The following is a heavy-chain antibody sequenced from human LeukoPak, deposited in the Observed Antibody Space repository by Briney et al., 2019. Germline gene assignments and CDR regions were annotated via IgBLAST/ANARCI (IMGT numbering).Heavy chain of an antibody. V-gene: IGHV3-21*01. CDR1: GFTFSSYS. CDR3: ARDDYGDFYFDY. Sequence: GGSLRLSCAASGFTFSSYSMNWVSQAPGEGLEWVSSISSSSSYIYYADSVKGRFTISRDNAKNSLYLQMNSLRAEDTAVYYCARDDYGDFYFDYWGQGTLVTVSS. J-gene: IGHJ4*02. CDR2: ISSSSSYI. D-gene: IGHD4-17*01.